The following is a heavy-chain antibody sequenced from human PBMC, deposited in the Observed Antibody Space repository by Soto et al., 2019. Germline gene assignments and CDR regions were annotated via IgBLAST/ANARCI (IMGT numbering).Heavy chain of an antibody. CDR2: IIPIFGTA. V-gene: IGHV1-69*01. J-gene: IGHJ3*02. Sequence: QVQLVQSGAEVKKPGSSVKVSCKASGGTFSSYAISWVRQAPGQGLEWMGGIIPIFGTANYAQKFQGRVTITGVESTSTAYMELSSLRSEDTAVYYCARALVGATFKGYAFDIWGQGTMVTASS. CDR3: ARALVGATFKGYAFDI. CDR1: GGTFSSYA. D-gene: IGHD1-26*01.